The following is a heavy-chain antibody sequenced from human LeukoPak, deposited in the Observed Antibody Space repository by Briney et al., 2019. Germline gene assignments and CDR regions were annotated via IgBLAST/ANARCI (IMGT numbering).Heavy chain of an antibody. V-gene: IGHV4-31*03. CDR3: ARNYYDSSGYYYVFDY. J-gene: IGHJ4*02. D-gene: IGHD3-22*01. CDR1: GGSISSGGYY. CDR2: IYYSGST. Sequence: SETLSLTCTVSGGSISSGGYYWSWIRQHPGKGLEWNGYIYYSGSTYYNPSLKSRVTISVDTSKNQFSLKLSSVTAADTAVYYCARNYYDSSGYYYVFDYWGQGTLVTVSS.